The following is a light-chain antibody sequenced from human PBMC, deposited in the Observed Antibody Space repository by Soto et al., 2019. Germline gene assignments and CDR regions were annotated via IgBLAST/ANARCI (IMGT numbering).Light chain of an antibody. V-gene: IGKV1-8*01. Sequence: AIRMTQSPSSFSASTGDRVTITCRASQGISSYLAWYQQKPGKAPKLLIYAASTLQSGVPSRFXGSGSGTDFTLTISCLQSEDFATYYCQQYYSYPLFTFGPGTKVDIK. CDR1: QGISSY. J-gene: IGKJ3*01. CDR3: QQYYSYPLFT. CDR2: AAS.